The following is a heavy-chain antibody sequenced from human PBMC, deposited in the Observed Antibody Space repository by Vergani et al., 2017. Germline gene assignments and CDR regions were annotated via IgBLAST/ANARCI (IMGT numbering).Heavy chain of an antibody. Sequence: QVQLVESGGGLVKPGGSLRLSCAASGFTFSDYYMSWIRQAPGKGLEWVSYISSSSSYTNYADSVKGRFTISRDNAKNSLYLQMNSLRAEDTAVYYCASGYYYDSSGDAFDIWGQGTMVTVSS. CDR2: ISSSSSYT. V-gene: IGHV3-11*06. CDR3: ASGYYYDSSGDAFDI. J-gene: IGHJ3*02. D-gene: IGHD3-22*01. CDR1: GFTFSDYY.